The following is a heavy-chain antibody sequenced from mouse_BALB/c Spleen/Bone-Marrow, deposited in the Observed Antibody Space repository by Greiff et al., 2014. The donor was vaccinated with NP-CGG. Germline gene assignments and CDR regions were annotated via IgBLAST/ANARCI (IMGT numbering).Heavy chain of an antibody. J-gene: IGHJ4*01. CDR1: GYTFTAYV. CDR3: AREGGLRRGDYYAMDY. D-gene: IGHD2-4*01. V-gene: IGHV1-14*01. CDR2: INPYSDGT. Sequence: EVQLQQSGPELVKPGASVKMSCKASGYTFTAYVMHWVKQKPGQGLEWIGYINPYSDGTKYNEMFKGKATLTSDKSSSTAYMELSSLTSEDSAVYYCAREGGLRRGDYYAMDYWGQGTSVTVSS.